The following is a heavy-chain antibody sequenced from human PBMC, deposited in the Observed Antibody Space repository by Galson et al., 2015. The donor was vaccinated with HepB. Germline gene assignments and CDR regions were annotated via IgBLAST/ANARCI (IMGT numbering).Heavy chain of an antibody. J-gene: IGHJ6*03. CDR1: GYSFINYG. CDR3: ARDPIPSAGSPPYYYYFYMDV. D-gene: IGHD6-13*01. Sequence: SVKVSCKASGYSFINYGIFWVRQAPGQGLEWMGWTSPYNGHTNLAQKVQGRVTLTTDTSSSTAYMELRGLRSDDTAVYFCARDPIPSAGSPPYYYYFYMDVWGKGTTVTVSS. V-gene: IGHV1-18*01. CDR2: TSPYNGHT.